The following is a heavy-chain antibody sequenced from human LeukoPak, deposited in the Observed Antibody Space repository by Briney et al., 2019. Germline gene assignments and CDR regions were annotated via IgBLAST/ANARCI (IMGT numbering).Heavy chain of an antibody. Sequence: GGSLRFSCTTSGITFSNSWMSWVRQAPGKGLEWVSYISSSGSTIYYADSVKGRFTISRDNAKNSLYLQMNSLRAEDTAVYYCARVRRAAADWFDPWGQGTLVTVSS. CDR2: ISSSGSTI. CDR1: GITFSNSW. D-gene: IGHD6-13*01. J-gene: IGHJ5*02. V-gene: IGHV3-48*04. CDR3: ARVRRAAADWFDP.